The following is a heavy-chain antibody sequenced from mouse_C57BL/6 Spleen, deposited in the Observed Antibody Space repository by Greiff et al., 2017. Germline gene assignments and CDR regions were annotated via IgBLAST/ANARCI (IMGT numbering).Heavy chain of an antibody. CDR3: ASCGYDEVGNYAMDY. CDR1: GYTFTDHT. J-gene: IGHJ4*01. Sequence: QVQLQQSDAELVKPGASVKISCKVSGYTFTDHTIHWMKQRPEQGLEWIGYIYPRDGSTKYNEKFKGKATLTADKSSSTAYMQLNSLTSEDSAVYVCASCGYDEVGNYAMDYWGQGTSVTVSS. V-gene: IGHV1-78*01. D-gene: IGHD2-2*01. CDR2: IYPRDGST.